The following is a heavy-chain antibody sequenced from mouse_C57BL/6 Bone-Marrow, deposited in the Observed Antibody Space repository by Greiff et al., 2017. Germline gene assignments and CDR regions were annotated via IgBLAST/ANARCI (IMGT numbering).Heavy chain of an antibody. CDR2: IWRGGST. CDR1: GFSLTSYG. D-gene: IGHD1-1*01. Sequence: VQLQQSGPGLVQPSQSLSITCTVSGFSLTSYGVHWVRQSPGKGLEWLGVIWRGGSTDYNAAFISRLSISKDNSKSQVFFKMNSLQADDTAIYYCARKENYGSSYDAWFAYWGQGTLVTVSA. CDR3: ARKENYGSSYDAWFAY. J-gene: IGHJ3*01. V-gene: IGHV2-2*01.